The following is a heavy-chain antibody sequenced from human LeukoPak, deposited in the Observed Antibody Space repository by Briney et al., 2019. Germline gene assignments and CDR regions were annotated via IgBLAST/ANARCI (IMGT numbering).Heavy chain of an antibody. CDR2: ISAGGDYT. J-gene: IGHJ4*02. V-gene: IGHV3-23*01. CDR3: ARTSRDFNDCDS. Sequence: GGSLRLSCAASGFTFSDYAMSWVRQGPGKGLAWVSSISAGGDYTYYADSVKGRFTISRDNSKNTLYLQMNSLRAEDTAVYFCARTSRDFNDCDSWGQGTLVTVSS. CDR1: GFTFSDYA. D-gene: IGHD1-14*01.